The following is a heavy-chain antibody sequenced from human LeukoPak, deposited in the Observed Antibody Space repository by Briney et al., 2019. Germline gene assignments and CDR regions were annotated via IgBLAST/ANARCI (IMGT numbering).Heavy chain of an antibody. CDR1: GFTFSSYA. J-gene: IGHJ6*02. Sequence: PGGSLRLSCAASGFTFSSYAMSWVRQAPGKGLEWVSAISGSGGSTYYADSVKGRFTISRDNSKNTLYPQMNSLRAEDTAVYYCARDLKIVVVPAYGMDVWGQGTTVTVSS. V-gene: IGHV3-23*01. D-gene: IGHD2-2*01. CDR3: ARDLKIVVVPAYGMDV. CDR2: ISGSGGST.